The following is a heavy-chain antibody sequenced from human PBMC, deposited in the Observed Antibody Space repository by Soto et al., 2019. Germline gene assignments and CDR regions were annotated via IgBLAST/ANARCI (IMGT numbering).Heavy chain of an antibody. J-gene: IGHJ4*02. D-gene: IGHD6-6*01. CDR3: AKESGNSSFLDY. CDR1: GFTFSSYA. V-gene: IGHV3-23*01. Sequence: PGGSLRLSCAASGFTFSSYAMSWVRQAPGKGLEWVSAITASGYSTDCGDSVKGRFTLSRDNYKSAVYLQMNSLRAEDTAVYYCAKESGNSSFLDYWGQGTLVTVSS. CDR2: ITASGYST.